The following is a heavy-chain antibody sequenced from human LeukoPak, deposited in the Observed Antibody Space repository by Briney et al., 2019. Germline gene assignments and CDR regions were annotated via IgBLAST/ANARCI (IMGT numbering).Heavy chain of an antibody. CDR3: AGIRYFGWLFSFDY. Sequence: GSPVKVPCKASGGPLRSYAISWVRQAPGQGPEWMGGIIPIFGTPNYAQKLQGRVTVATDESTSTVYMELSSLRSEDAAVYYCAGIRYFGWLFSFDYWGQGTLVTVSS. V-gene: IGHV1-69*05. J-gene: IGHJ4*02. CDR2: IIPIFGTP. D-gene: IGHD3-9*01. CDR1: GGPLRSYA.